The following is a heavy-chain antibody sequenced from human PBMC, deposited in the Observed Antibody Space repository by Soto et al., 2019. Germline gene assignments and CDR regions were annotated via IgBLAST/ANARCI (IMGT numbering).Heavy chain of an antibody. J-gene: IGHJ6*02. D-gene: IGHD2-2*01. CDR1: GGSFSGYY. Sequence: QVQLQQWGAGLLKPSETLSLTCAVYGGSFSGYYWSWIRQPPGKGLEWIGEINHSGSTNYNPSLKSRVTISVDTSKNQCSLKLSSVTAADTAVYYCARDDIVVVPYGMDVWGQGTTVTVSS. CDR3: ARDDIVVVPYGMDV. V-gene: IGHV4-34*01. CDR2: INHSGST.